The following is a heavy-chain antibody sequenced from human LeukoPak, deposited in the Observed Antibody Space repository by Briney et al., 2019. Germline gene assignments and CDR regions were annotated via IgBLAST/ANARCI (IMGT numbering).Heavy chain of an antibody. J-gene: IGHJ4*02. CDR2: ISNDGSKK. V-gene: IGHV3-30*18. Sequence: GGSLRLSWAASGFTFSSYGMHWVRQAPGKGLDWVAVISNDGSKKYYADSVKGRFTISRDNSKNTLSLQVSSLRTEDTAVYYCAKDRYSYAFEYSDSWGQGTLVTVPS. D-gene: IGHD5-18*01. CDR1: GFTFSSYG. CDR3: AKDRYSYAFEYSDS.